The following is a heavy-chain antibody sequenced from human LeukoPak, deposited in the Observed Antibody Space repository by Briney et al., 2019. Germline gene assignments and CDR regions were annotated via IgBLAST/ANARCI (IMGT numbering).Heavy chain of an antibody. V-gene: IGHV1-8*02. D-gene: IGHD7-27*01. Sequence: GASVKVSCKASGYTFTSYGISWVRQAPGRGLEWMGWMNPNSGNTGYAQRFQGRLTLTRDTSISTAYMELSGLRSDDTAVYYCARNVPKTGDFFYWGQGTLVTVSS. CDR3: ARNVPKTGDFFY. J-gene: IGHJ4*02. CDR1: GYTFTSYG. CDR2: MNPNSGNT.